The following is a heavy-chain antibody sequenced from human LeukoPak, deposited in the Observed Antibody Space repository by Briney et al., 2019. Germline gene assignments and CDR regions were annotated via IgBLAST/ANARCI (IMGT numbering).Heavy chain of an antibody. J-gene: IGHJ4*02. Sequence: ASVKVSCKASGYTFTSYGISWVRQAPGQGLEWMGWISAYNGNTNYAQKLQGRVTTTTDTSTSTAYMELRSLRSDDTAVYYCARDRLGHYDYVWDPTPIDYWGQGTLVTVSS. V-gene: IGHV1-18*01. CDR3: ARDRLGHYDYVWDPTPIDY. D-gene: IGHD3-16*01. CDR2: ISAYNGNT. CDR1: GYTFTSYG.